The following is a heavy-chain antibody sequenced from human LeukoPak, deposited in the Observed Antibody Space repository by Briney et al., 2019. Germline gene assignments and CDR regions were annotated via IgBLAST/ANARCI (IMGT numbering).Heavy chain of an antibody. Sequence: PSGSLRLSCAAPGFTFSSYGMHWVRQAPGQGQERVAFIRYDGSNKNYSDSAKGRFTISRDNSKNTQYLQMSSLRAEDTAVYSCAKAWIITIFNNYMDVWGKGTTVTVSS. J-gene: IGHJ6*03. V-gene: IGHV3-30*02. CDR3: AKAWIITIFNNYMDV. D-gene: IGHD3-3*01. CDR1: GFTFSSYG. CDR2: IRYDGSNK.